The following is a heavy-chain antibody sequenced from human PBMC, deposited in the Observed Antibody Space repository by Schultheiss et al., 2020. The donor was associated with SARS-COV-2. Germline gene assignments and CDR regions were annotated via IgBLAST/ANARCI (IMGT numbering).Heavy chain of an antibody. CDR2: INHSGST. J-gene: IGHJ6*03. CDR1: GGSFSGYY. CDR3: ARVVQLPQPPYYYYYYMDV. D-gene: IGHD5-18*01. Sequence: SETLSLTCAVYGGSFSGYYWSWIRQPPGKGLEWIGEINHSGSTNYNPSLKSRVTISVDTSKNQFSLKLSYVTAADTAVYYCARVVQLPQPPYYYYYYMDVWGKGTTVTVSS. V-gene: IGHV4-34*01.